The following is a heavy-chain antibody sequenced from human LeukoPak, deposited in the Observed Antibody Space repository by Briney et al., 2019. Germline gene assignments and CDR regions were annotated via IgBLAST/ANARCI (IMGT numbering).Heavy chain of an antibody. CDR3: TRGSLSGSSRDY. Sequence: ASVRVSCKASGYTFTGYDINWVPQATGQGLEWMGWMNPDTGDTGYAPNFQGRVAMTRDTSKDTAYMELTGLTSQDTAIYYCTRGSLSGSSRDYWGQGTLVTVSS. D-gene: IGHD3-10*01. J-gene: IGHJ4*02. CDR2: MNPDTGDT. V-gene: IGHV1-8*01. CDR1: GYTFTGYD.